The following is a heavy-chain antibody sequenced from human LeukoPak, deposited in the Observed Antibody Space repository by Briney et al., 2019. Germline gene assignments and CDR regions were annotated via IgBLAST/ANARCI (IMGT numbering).Heavy chain of an antibody. J-gene: IGHJ4*02. V-gene: IGHV3-74*01. CDR1: GFTFRSYW. CDR3: ARGDYVWGSYRPFDY. Sequence: GGSLRLSXAASGFTFRSYWMHWVRQAPGKGLVWVSRINSDGSSTSYADSVKGRFTISRDNAKNTLYLQMNSLRAEDTAVYYCARGDYVWGSYRPFDYWGQGTLVTVPS. D-gene: IGHD3-16*02. CDR2: INSDGSST.